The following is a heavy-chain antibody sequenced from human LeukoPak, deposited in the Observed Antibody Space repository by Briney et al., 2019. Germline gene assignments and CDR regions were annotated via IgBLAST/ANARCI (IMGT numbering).Heavy chain of an antibody. CDR1: GYTFISYG. V-gene: IGHV1-18*01. D-gene: IGHD2-2*02. J-gene: IGHJ5*02. Sequence: GASVKVSCKASGYTFISYGISWVRQAPGQGLEWMGWISAYNGNTNYAQKLQGRVTMTTDTSTSTAYMELRSLRSDDTAVYYCARPLGYCSSTSCYTEDWFDPWGQGTLVTVSS. CDR2: ISAYNGNT. CDR3: ARPLGYCSSTSCYTEDWFDP.